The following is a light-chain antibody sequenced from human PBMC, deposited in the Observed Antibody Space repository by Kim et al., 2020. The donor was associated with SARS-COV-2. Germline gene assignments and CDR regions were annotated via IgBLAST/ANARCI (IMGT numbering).Light chain of an antibody. CDR1: QSVGTY. J-gene: IGKJ2*01. V-gene: IGKV3-20*01. Sequence: EIVLTQSPGTLSLSPGEGATLSCRASQSVGTYLAWYQQRPGQPPRLLMYGASMRAAGISDKYSGSGSGTEFSLTITSLEPEDFAVYYCQRYGSSPYTFGQGTKLEI. CDR2: GAS. CDR3: QRYGSSPYT.